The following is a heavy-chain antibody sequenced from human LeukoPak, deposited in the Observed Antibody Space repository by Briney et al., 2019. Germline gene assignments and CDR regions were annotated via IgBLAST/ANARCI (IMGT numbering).Heavy chain of an antibody. Sequence: QPGGSLRLSCAASGFTFSSYSMNWVRQAPGKGLEWVSYISSSSSTIYYADSVKGRFTISRDNAKNSLYLQMNSLRAEDTAVYYCARPLAIGTSPAFDYWGQGTLVTASS. CDR2: ISSSSSTI. CDR3: ARPLAIGTSPAFDY. D-gene: IGHD1-1*01. CDR1: GFTFSSYS. V-gene: IGHV3-48*01. J-gene: IGHJ4*02.